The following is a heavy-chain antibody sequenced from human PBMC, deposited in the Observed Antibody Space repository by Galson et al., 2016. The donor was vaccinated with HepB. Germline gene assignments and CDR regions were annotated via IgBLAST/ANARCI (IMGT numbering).Heavy chain of an antibody. CDR2: IKEDGSDK. Sequence: SLRLSCAASGFSLSKHWMNWVRQAPGKGLEWLANIKEDGSDKYYVASVKGRFTISRDNGKNSLYLQMSSLRDEDTAVYYCARIAYGGNGPFDFWGQGTMVTVSS. J-gene: IGHJ3*01. CDR3: ARIAYGGNGPFDF. D-gene: IGHD4-23*01. V-gene: IGHV3-7*03. CDR1: GFSLSKHW.